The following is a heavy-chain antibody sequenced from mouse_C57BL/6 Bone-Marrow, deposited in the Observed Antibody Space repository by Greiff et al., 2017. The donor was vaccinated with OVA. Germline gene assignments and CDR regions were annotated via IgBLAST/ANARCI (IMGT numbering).Heavy chain of an antibody. CDR1: GYTFTSYW. CDR3: AREGNYDYNFDY. Sequence: QVQLQQPGAELVMPGASVKLSCKASGYTFTSYWMHWVKQRPGQGLEWIGEIDPSDSYTNYNQKFKGKSTLTVDKSSSTAYMQLSSLTSEDSAGYYWAREGNYDYNFDYWGQGTTLTVSS. CDR2: IDPSDSYT. D-gene: IGHD2-4*01. J-gene: IGHJ2*01. V-gene: IGHV1-69*01.